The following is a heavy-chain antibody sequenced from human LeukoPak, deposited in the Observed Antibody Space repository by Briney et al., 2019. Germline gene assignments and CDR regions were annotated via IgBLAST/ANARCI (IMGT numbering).Heavy chain of an antibody. J-gene: IGHJ6*03. D-gene: IGHD7-27*01. Sequence: GGSLRLSCAASGFTVSSNYMSWVRQAPGKGLEWVANIKQDGSEKYYVDSVKGRFTISRDNAKNSLYLQMNSLRAEDTAVYFCARGIRSDWHILGNDCFYYYMDVWGKGTTVTVSS. CDR3: ARGIRSDWHILGNDCFYYYMDV. CDR1: GFTVSSNY. V-gene: IGHV3-7*01. CDR2: IKQDGSEK.